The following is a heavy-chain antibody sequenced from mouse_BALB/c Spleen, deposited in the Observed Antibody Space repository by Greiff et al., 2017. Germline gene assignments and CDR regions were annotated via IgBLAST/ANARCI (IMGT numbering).Heavy chain of an antibody. D-gene: IGHD4-1*01. V-gene: IGHV5-6*01. CDR2: ISSGGSYT. CDR3: AREGKTGIFDY. CDR1: GFTFSSYG. J-gene: IGHJ2*01. Sequence: EVQVVESGGDLVKPGGSLKLSCAASGFTFSSYGMSWVRQTPDKRLEWVATISSGGSYTYYPDSVKGRFTISRDNAKNTLYLQMSSLKSEDTAMYYCAREGKTGIFDYWGQGTTLTVSS.